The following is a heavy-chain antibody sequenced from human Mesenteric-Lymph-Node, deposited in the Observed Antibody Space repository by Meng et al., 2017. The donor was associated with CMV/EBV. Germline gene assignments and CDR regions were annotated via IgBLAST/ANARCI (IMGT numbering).Heavy chain of an antibody. D-gene: IGHD2-2*02. V-gene: IGHV3-7*01. CDR1: GFTFSSYW. CDR2: IKQDGSEK. CDR3: ARVKGYCSSTSCYILRYYYYYYGMDV. Sequence: ETLSLTCAASGFTFSSYWMSWVRQAPGKGLEWVANIKQDGSEKYYVDSVKGRFTISRDNAKNSLYLQMNSLRAEDTAVYYCARVKGYCSSTSCYILRYYYYYYGMDVWGQGTTVTVSS. J-gene: IGHJ6*02.